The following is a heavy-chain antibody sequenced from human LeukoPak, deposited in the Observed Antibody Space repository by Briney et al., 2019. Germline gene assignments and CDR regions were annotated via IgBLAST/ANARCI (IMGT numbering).Heavy chain of an antibody. CDR3: AKAARVIAAHQNCFDP. CDR1: GGSISSYY. D-gene: IGHD6-6*01. Sequence: SSETLSLTCTVSGGSISSYYWSWIRQPAGKGLEWIGRIHTSGSTNYNPSLKSRVTMSVDTSKNQFSLKLSSVTAADTAVYYCAKAARVIAAHQNCFDPGGQATLVTAS. J-gene: IGHJ5*02. CDR2: IHTSGST. V-gene: IGHV4-4*07.